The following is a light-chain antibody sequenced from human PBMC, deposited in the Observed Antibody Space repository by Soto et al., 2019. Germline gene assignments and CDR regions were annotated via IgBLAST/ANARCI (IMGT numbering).Light chain of an antibody. CDR1: SSNIGAGYD. Sequence: QSVLTQPPSVSGAPGQRVTISCTGSSSNIGAGYDVHWYQQLPGTAPKILIYGNSNRPSGVPDRFSGSKSGTSASLAITGLQAEDEADYYYQSYDSSLSGVVFGGGTKLTVL. V-gene: IGLV1-40*01. CDR3: QSYDSSLSGVV. J-gene: IGLJ2*01. CDR2: GNS.